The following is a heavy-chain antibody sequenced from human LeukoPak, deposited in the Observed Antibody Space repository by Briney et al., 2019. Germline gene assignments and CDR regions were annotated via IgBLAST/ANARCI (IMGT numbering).Heavy chain of an antibody. CDR1: GGSISSYY. V-gene: IGHV4-4*07. Sequence: PSETLSLTCTVSGGSISSYYWSWIRQPAGKGLEWIGRIYTSGSTNYNPALKSRVIMSVDTYKNQFSLQLSSVTAADTAVYYCARKEHSSSWSEFDYWGQGTLVTVSS. CDR3: ARKEHSSSWSEFDY. D-gene: IGHD6-13*01. J-gene: IGHJ4*02. CDR2: IYTSGST.